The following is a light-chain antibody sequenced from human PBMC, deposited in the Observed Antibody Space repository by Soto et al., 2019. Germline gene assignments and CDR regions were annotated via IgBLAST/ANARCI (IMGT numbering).Light chain of an antibody. CDR2: DVS. V-gene: IGLV2-14*01. CDR3: SSFTSSNTQV. J-gene: IGLJ2*01. Sequence: QSVLPQPASVSGSPGQSITISCTGTSSDVGGYKYVSWYQQHPGKAPKLMIYDVSNRPSGVSDRFSGSKSGNTASLTISGLQAEDEADYYCSSFTSSNTQVFGGGTKVTVL. CDR1: SSDVGGYKY.